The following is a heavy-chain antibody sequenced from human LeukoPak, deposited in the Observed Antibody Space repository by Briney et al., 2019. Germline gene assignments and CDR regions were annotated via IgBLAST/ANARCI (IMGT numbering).Heavy chain of an antibody. V-gene: IGHV3-23*01. CDR1: GFTLSTYA. CDR3: AKGHFASSSFFDY. D-gene: IGHD6-6*01. CDR2: TSSSDAGT. Sequence: GGSLRLSCAASGFTLSTYAMSWVRQTPGKGLEWVAATSSSDAGTYHADSVRGRFTISRDNSKNTLYLQMNNLRVEDTAVYYCAKGHFASSSFFDYWGQGTLVTVSS. J-gene: IGHJ4*02.